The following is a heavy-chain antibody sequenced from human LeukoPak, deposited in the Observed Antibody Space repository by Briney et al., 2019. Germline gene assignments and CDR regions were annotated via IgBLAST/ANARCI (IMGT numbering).Heavy chain of an antibody. V-gene: IGHV3-48*01. Sequence: PGGSLRLSYADSGFTFSTYSVNWVRQAPGKGLEGVSFISGGSSIIYYADSVKGRFTISRDNAKNSLYLQMNSLRAEDTAVYYCARDFGDYGGRYFDYWGQGTLVTVSS. CDR1: GFTFSTYS. J-gene: IGHJ4*02. CDR3: ARDFGDYGGRYFDY. CDR2: ISGGSSII. D-gene: IGHD4-23*01.